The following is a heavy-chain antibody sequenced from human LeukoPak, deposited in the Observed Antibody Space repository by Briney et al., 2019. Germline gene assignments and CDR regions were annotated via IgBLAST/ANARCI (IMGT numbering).Heavy chain of an antibody. V-gene: IGHV4-34*01. CDR3: ARVGYTDYYYMDV. CDR2: INHSGST. Sequence: KPSETLSLTCAVYGGSFSGYYWSWIRQPPGKGLEWIGEINHSGSTNYNPSLKSRVTISVDTSKNQFSLKLSSVTAADTAVYYCARVGYTDYYYMDVWGKGTTVTVSS. CDR1: GGSFSGYY. J-gene: IGHJ6*03. D-gene: IGHD5-12*01.